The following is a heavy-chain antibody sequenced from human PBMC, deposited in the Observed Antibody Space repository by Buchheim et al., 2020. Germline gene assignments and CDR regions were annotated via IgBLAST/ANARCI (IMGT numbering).Heavy chain of an antibody. CDR2: IYPGDSDT. D-gene: IGHD6-13*01. V-gene: IGHV5-51*01. J-gene: IGHJ4*02. CDR1: GYRFTNYW. CDR3: ARRPAAAGVISAFDF. Sequence: EVQLVQSGAEVKKPGESLKISCKGSGYRFTNYWIGWVRQMPGKGLEYLGIIYPGDSDTRYSPSFQGQVTISADTSIGTAYLQWASLKASDTATYYCARRPAAAGVISAFDFWGQGIL.